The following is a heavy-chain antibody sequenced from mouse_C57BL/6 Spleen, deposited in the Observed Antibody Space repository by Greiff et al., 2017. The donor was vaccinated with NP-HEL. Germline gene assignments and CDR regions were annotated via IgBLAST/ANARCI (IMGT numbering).Heavy chain of an antibody. CDR3: ARGGWVDYGSSSCAMDY. CDR1: GYAFSSYW. V-gene: IGHV1-80*01. CDR2: IYPGDGDT. J-gene: IGHJ4*01. Sequence: QVQLQQSGAELVKPGASVKISCKASGYAFSSYWMNWVKQRPGKGLEWIGQIYPGDGDTNYNGKFKGKATLTADKSSSTAYMRLSSLTSEDSAVYFCARGGWVDYGSSSCAMDYWGQGTSVTVSS. D-gene: IGHD1-1*01.